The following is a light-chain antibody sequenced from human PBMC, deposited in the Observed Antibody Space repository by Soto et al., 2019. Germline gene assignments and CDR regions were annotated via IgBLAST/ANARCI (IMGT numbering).Light chain of an antibody. J-gene: IGKJ4*02. CDR1: QSVSSY. Sequence: EIVLTQSPATLSLSPGERATLSCRASQSVSSYLAWYQQKPGQAPRLLIYDASNRATGIPARFSGSGSWTDFPITISSLEPADFAVYYCQQRSNWPPLTFGGGTKVEIK. CDR3: QQRSNWPPLT. V-gene: IGKV3-11*01. CDR2: DAS.